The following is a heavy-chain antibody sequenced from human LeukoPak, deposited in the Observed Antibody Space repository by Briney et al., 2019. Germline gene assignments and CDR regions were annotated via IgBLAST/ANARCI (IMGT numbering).Heavy chain of an antibody. J-gene: IGHJ3*02. CDR1: GFTFSSYW. CDR3: ARDRLAAAGIRVSYAFDI. D-gene: IGHD6-13*01. V-gene: IGHV3-7*01. Sequence: PGGSLRLSCAASGFTFSSYWMSWVRQAPGKGLEWVANIKQDGSEKYYADSVKGRFTISRDNAKNSLYLQMNSLRAEDTAVYYCARDRLAAAGIRVSYAFDIWGQGTMVTVSS. CDR2: IKQDGSEK.